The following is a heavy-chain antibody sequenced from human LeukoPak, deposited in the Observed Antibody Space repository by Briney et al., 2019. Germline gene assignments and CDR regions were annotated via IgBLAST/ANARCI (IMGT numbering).Heavy chain of an antibody. J-gene: IGHJ6*03. D-gene: IGHD5-24*01. Sequence: PSETLSLTCTVSGGSISSSSYYWGWIRQPPGEGLEWIGSIYYSGSTNYNPSLKSRVTISVDTSKNQFSLKLSSVTAADTAVYYCARAPGYRPKQYYYYYYMDVWGKGTTVTVSS. V-gene: IGHV4-39*07. CDR3: ARAPGYRPKQYYYYYYMDV. CDR2: IYYSGST. CDR1: GGSISSSSYY.